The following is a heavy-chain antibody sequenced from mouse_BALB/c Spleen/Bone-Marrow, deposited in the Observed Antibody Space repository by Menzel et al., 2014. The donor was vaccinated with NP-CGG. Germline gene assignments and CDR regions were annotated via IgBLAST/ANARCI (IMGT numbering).Heavy chain of an antibody. D-gene: IGHD2-14*01. CDR1: GFTFSTYG. Sequence: EVHLVESGGDLVKPGGSLKLSCAASGFTFSTYGMSWVRQTPDKRLEWVAYITNGGGATYYLDTVKGRFTISRDSAKNTLYLQMSSLKSEDTAMYYCARPRYPFYAMDSWGQGTSVTVSS. V-gene: IGHV5-12-2*01. J-gene: IGHJ4*01. CDR2: ITNGGGAT. CDR3: ARPRYPFYAMDS.